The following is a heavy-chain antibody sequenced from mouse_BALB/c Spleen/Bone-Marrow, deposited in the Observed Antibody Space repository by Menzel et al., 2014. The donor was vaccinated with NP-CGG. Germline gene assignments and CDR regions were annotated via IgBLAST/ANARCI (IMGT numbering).Heavy chain of an antibody. J-gene: IGHJ2*01. CDR1: GFNIKDTY. CDR3: AIYFYFDY. V-gene: IGHV14-3*02. D-gene: IGHD2-3*01. CDR2: IDPANGNA. Sequence: VQLQQSGAELVKPGASVRLSCTASGFNIKDTYMHWVKQRPDQGLEWIGRIDPANGNAKRDPKFQGKAAITADTSSNTTYLQLSSLTSEDTAVYYCAIYFYFDYWGQGTTLTVPS.